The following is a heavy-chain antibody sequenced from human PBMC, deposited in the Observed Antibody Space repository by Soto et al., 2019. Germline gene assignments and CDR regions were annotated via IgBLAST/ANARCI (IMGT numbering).Heavy chain of an antibody. D-gene: IGHD2-15*01. CDR2: ISYDGSNK. J-gene: IGHJ5*02. CDR1: GFTFSSYG. Sequence: QVQLVESGGGVVQPGRSLRLSCAAAGFTFSSYGIHWVRQAPGKGLEWVAVISYDGSNKYYADSVKGRFTISRDDSKNTLYLQMNSLRAEDTAVYYCAKQGLPHHNWFDPWGQGTVVTVS. CDR3: AKQGLPHHNWFDP. V-gene: IGHV3-30*18.